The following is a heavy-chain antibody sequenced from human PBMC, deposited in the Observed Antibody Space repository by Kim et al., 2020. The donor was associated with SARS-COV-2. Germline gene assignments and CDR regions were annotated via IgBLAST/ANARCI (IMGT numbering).Heavy chain of an antibody. CDR1: GFTFGDYA. CDR3: TRGGGSYSQHEVDY. CDR2: IRSKAYGGTT. J-gene: IGHJ4*02. V-gene: IGHV3-49*03. Sequence: GGSLRLSCTASGFTFGDYAMSWFRQAPGKGLEWVGFIRSKAYGGTTEYAASVKGRFTISRDDSKSIAYLQMNSLKTEDTAVYYCTRGGGSYSQHEVDYWGQGTLVTVSS. D-gene: IGHD1-26*01.